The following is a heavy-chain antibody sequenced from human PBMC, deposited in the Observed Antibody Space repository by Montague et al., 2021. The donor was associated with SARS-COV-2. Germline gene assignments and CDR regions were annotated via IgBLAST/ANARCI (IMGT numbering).Heavy chain of an antibody. CDR1: GFTFNNYA. CDR3: AKDPVPVAGRYFDY. D-gene: IGHD6-19*01. Sequence: SLRLSCAASGFTFNNYAMNWVRQAPGKGLEWVSVIASGGRSTFYADSVKGRLTISRDNSKDTLYLQMYSLRPEDTAIYYCAKDPVPVAGRYFDYWGQGTLVTVS. V-gene: IGHV3-23*03. J-gene: IGHJ4*02. CDR2: IASGGRST.